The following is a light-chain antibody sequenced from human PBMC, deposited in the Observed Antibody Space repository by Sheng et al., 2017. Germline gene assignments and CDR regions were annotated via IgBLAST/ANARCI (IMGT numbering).Light chain of an antibody. J-gene: IGKJ3*01. Sequence: DIQMTQSPSSLSASVGERVSITCRASQSITNLLNWYQQKPGKAPNLLIYGASSLQSGVPSRFSGSGSGTDFTLTISSLQPEDFATYYCQQSYTTPRTFGPGTKVDIK. V-gene: IGKV1-39*01. CDR3: QQSYTTPRT. CDR2: GAS. CDR1: QSITNL.